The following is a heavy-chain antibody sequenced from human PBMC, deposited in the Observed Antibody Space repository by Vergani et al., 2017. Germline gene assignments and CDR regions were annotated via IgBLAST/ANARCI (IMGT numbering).Heavy chain of an antibody. CDR2: ISGSGGST. CDR3: AKDDDFWSGYGDY. CDR1: GFTFDDYA. J-gene: IGHJ4*02. Sequence: VKLVESGGGVVQPGRSLRLSCAASGFTFDDYAMHWVRQAPGKGLEWVSAISGSGGSTYYADSVKGRFTISRDNSKNTLYLQMNSLRAEDTAVYYCAKDDDFWSGYGDYWGQGTLVTVSS. V-gene: IGHV3-23*04. D-gene: IGHD3-3*01.